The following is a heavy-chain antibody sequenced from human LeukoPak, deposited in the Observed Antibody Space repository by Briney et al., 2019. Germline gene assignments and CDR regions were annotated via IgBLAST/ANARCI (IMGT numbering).Heavy chain of an antibody. V-gene: IGHV1-18*04. D-gene: IGHD6-13*01. J-gene: IGHJ5*02. CDR3: ARSDRGSSWYMYDP. CDR1: GYTFTDYY. Sequence: ASVKVSCKASGYTFTDYYIHWVRQAPGQGLEWMGWISAYNGNTNYAQKLQGRVTMTTDTSTSTAYMELRSLRSDDTAVYYCARSDRGSSWYMYDPWGQGTLVTVSS. CDR2: ISAYNGNT.